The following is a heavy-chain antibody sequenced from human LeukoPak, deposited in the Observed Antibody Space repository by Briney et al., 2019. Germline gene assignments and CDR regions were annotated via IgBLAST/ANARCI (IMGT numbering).Heavy chain of an antibody. J-gene: IGHJ4*02. D-gene: IGHD6-19*01. Sequence: SETLSLTCTVSGGSLSSYYWSWIRQPPGKGLEWIGYIYYSGSTNYNPSLKSRVTISVDTSKNQFSLKLSSVTAADTAVYYCARRFRPAVAPGYYFDYWGQGTLVTVSS. V-gene: IGHV4-59*01. CDR1: GGSLSSYY. CDR2: IYYSGST. CDR3: ARRFRPAVAPGYYFDY.